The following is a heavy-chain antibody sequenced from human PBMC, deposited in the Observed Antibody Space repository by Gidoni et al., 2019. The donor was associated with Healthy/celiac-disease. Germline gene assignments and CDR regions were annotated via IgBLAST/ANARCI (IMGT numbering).Heavy chain of an antibody. Sequence: QVQLVASGGGVVQPGRSLRLSCAASGFTFSSYGMHWVRQAPGKGLEWVAVIWYDGSNKYYADSVKGRFTISRDNSKNTLYLQMNSLRAEDTAVYYCARDRVVDYGDFSFDYWGQGTLVTVSS. J-gene: IGHJ4*02. D-gene: IGHD4-17*01. CDR3: ARDRVVDYGDFSFDY. CDR2: IWYDGSNK. CDR1: GFTFSSYG. V-gene: IGHV3-33*01.